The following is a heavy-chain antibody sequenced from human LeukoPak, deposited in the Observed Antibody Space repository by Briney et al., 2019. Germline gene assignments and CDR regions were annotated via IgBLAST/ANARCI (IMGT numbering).Heavy chain of an antibody. CDR1: GSAFSRYW. D-gene: IGHD6-19*01. CDR3: ATEIAVAGPHYYGMDV. CDR2: INSDGSST. V-gene: IGHV3-74*01. J-gene: IGHJ6*02. Sequence: PGGSLRLSCAASGSAFSRYWMHWVRQAPGKGLVCVSRINSDGSSTTYAASVKGRLTISRDNAKNTLYLQMNSLRAEDTAVYYCATEIAVAGPHYYGMDVWGQGTTVTVSS.